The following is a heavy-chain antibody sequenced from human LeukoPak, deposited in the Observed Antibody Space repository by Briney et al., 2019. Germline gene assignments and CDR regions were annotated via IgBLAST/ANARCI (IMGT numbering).Heavy chain of an antibody. CDR3: AASSGSGAFDI. CDR2: INPNNGGT. Sequence: ASVKVSCKASGYTFTGYYMHWVRQAPGQGLEWMGWINPNNGGTNYAQKFQGRVTMTRDTSISTAYMELSRLRSDDTAVYYCAASSGSGAFDIWLQGTMVTVSS. D-gene: IGHD6-19*01. CDR1: GYTFTGYY. V-gene: IGHV1-2*02. J-gene: IGHJ3*02.